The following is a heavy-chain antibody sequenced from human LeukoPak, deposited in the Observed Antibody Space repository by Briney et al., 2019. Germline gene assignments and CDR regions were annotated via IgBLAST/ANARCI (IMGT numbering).Heavy chain of an antibody. J-gene: IGHJ4*02. CDR1: GGTFSSYA. V-gene: IGHV1-69*05. Sequence: GASVKVSCKASGGTFSSYAISWERQAPGQGLEWMGGIIPIFGTANYAQKFQGRVTITTDESTSTAYMELSSLRSEDTAVYYCARDGGLRRYYFDYWGQGTLVTVSS. D-gene: IGHD4-17*01. CDR2: IIPIFGTA. CDR3: ARDGGLRRYYFDY.